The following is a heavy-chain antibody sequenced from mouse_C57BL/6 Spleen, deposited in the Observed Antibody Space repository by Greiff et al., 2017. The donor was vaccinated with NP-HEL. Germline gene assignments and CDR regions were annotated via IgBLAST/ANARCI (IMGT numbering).Heavy chain of an antibody. CDR2: IRNKANNHAT. CDR3: TPHDGYYYAMDY. V-gene: IGHV6-6*01. J-gene: IGHJ4*01. CDR1: GFTFSDAW. Sequence: DVMLVESGGGLVQPGGSMKLSCAASGFTFSDAWMDWVRQSPEKGLEWVAEIRNKANNHATYYAESVKGRFTISRDDSKSSVYLQMNSLRAEDTGIYYCTPHDGYYYAMDYWGQGTSVTVSS. D-gene: IGHD2-3*01.